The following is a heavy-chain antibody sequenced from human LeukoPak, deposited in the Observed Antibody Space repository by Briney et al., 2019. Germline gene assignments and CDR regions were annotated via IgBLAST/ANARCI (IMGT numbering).Heavy chain of an antibody. CDR3: ARGVVAAPQTFDY. CDR2: IYYSGST. Sequence: SETLSLTCTVSGGSISSSSYYWGWIRQPPGKGLEWIGSIYYSGSTHYNPSLKSRVIISVDTSKNQFSLKLSSVTAADTAVYYCARGVVAAPQTFDYWGQGTLVTVSS. CDR1: GGSISSSSYY. D-gene: IGHD2-15*01. V-gene: IGHV4-39*07. J-gene: IGHJ4*02.